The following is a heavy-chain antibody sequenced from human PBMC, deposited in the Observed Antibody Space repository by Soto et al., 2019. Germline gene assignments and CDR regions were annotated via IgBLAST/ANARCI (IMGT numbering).Heavy chain of an antibody. CDR2: ISYDGRNK. J-gene: IGHJ4*02. CDR1: GFSLNYYG. Sequence: AGGSLRLACAASGFSLNYYGMPWVRQPPGKGLEWVADISYDGRNKYYTDSVRGRFTISRDISKGTLYLQMNSLRPEDTAVYYCAKSNRGAYDTPDFWGQGTPVTVSS. D-gene: IGHD3-22*01. CDR3: AKSNRGAYDTPDF. V-gene: IGHV3-30*18.